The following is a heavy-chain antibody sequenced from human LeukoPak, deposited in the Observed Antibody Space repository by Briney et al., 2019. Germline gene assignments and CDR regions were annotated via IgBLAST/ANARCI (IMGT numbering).Heavy chain of an antibody. Sequence: ASVKVSCKASGGTFSSYAISWVRQAPGQRLEWMGWINAGNGNTKYSQKFQGRVTITRDTSASTAYMELSSLRSEDTAVYYCARGSFGANYYYYGMDVWGQGTTVTVSS. J-gene: IGHJ6*02. CDR2: INAGNGNT. CDR1: GGTFSSYA. D-gene: IGHD3-3*01. CDR3: ARGSFGANYYYYGMDV. V-gene: IGHV1-3*01.